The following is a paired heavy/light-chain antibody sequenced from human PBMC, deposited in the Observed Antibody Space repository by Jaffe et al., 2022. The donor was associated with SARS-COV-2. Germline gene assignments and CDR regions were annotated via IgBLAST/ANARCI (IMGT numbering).Light chain of an antibody. CDR1: TGAVTSGHY. V-gene: IGLV7-46*01. CDR2: DTS. Sequence: QAVVTQEPSLTVSPGGTVTLTCGSNTGAVTSGHYPYWLQQKSGQAPRTLIYDTSNKHSWTPARFSGSLLGGKAALTLSGAQPEDEAEYYCFLSYSEAWMFGGGTKLSVL. CDR3: FLSYSEAWM. J-gene: IGLJ3*02.
Heavy chain of an antibody. CDR3: ARSCGSSWFCY. J-gene: IGHJ4*02. D-gene: IGHD6-13*01. V-gene: IGHV3-48*02. CDR2: ISSSSSII. CDR1: GFTFSDSS. Sequence: EVQLVESGGGLVQPGGSLRLSCAASGFTFSDSSMTWVRQAPGKGLEWLSFISSSSSIIYYADSVKGRFTVSRDNAKNSLYLQMNSLRDEDTAVYYCARSCGSSWFCYWGQGTLVTVSS.